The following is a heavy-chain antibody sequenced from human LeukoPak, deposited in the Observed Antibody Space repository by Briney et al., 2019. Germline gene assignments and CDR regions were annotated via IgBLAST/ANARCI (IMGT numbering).Heavy chain of an antibody. D-gene: IGHD3-10*01. CDR2: ITTSSSYI. CDR3: ARVLLGGSGSYLDAFDI. V-gene: IGHV3-21*01. CDR1: GFTFSSYS. J-gene: IGHJ3*02. Sequence: GGSLRLSCAASGFTFSSYSMNWVRQAPGKGLEWVSSITTSSSYIHYADSVKGRFTISRDNAKNSLYLQMNSLRAEDTAAYYCARVLLGGSGSYLDAFDIWGQGTMVTVSS.